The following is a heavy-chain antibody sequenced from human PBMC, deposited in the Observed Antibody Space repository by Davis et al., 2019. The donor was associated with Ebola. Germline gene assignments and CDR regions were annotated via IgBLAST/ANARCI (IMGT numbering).Heavy chain of an antibody. CDR1: GGSISSGDYY. CDR2: IYYSGST. CDR3: ARKPDCSGGSCYTGDAFDI. D-gene: IGHD2-15*01. Sequence: MPSETLSLTCTVSGGSISSGDYYWSWIRQPPGKGLEWIGYIYYSGSTYYNPSLKSRVIISVDTSKNQFSLKLSSVTAADTAVYYCARKPDCSGGSCYTGDAFDIWGQGTMVTVSS. V-gene: IGHV4-30-4*01. J-gene: IGHJ3*02.